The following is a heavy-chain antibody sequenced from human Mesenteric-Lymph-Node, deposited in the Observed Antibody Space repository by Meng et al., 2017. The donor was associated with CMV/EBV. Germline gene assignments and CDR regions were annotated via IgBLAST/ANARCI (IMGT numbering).Heavy chain of an antibody. CDR3: ARGGPGRCSSTSCAGGWFDP. J-gene: IGHJ5*02. Sequence: SETLSLTCTVSGGSIRSTTYSWGWIRQSPGKGLEWIGNIYYSGSTYYNPSLKSRVTISVDTSKNQFSLKLSSVTAADTAVYYCARGGPGRCSSTSCAGGWFDPWGQGTLVTVSS. CDR2: IYYSGST. V-gene: IGHV4-39*07. D-gene: IGHD2-2*01. CDR1: GGSIRSTTYS.